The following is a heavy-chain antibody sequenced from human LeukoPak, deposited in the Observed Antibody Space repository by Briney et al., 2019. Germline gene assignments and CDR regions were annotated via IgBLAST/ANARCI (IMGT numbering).Heavy chain of an antibody. Sequence: GGSLRLSCAASGFTSNNYAMSWVRQAPGKGLEWVSAVVGSGVTFYRDPVKGRFIISRDNSKNTLYLQMNSLRAEDTAVYYCAKGSAQWELYDYWGQGTLVTVSS. J-gene: IGHJ4*02. CDR1: GFTSNNYA. D-gene: IGHD4-23*01. CDR3: AKGSAQWELYDY. CDR2: VVGSGVT. V-gene: IGHV3-23*01.